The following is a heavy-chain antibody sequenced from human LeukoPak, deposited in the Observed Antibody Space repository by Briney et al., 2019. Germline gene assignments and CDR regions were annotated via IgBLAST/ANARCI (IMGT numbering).Heavy chain of an antibody. V-gene: IGHV3-23*01. D-gene: IGHD3-3*01. CDR2: ISGSGGST. J-gene: IGHJ5*02. Sequence: PGGSLRLSCAASGFTFSSYAMSWVRQAPGKGLKWVSAISGSGGSTYYADSVKGRFTISRDNSKNTLYLQMNSLRAEDTAVYYCAKGAITIFGVVIATNWFDPWGQGTLVTVSS. CDR1: GFTFSSYA. CDR3: AKGAITIFGVVIATNWFDP.